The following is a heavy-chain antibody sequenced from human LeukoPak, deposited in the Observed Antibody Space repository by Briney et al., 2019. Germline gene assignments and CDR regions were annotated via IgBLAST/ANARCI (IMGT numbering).Heavy chain of an antibody. Sequence: LVRASYKASGHMYTGYLMHGGAQAPGHRLGWLRWINPNSGGTNYAQKFQGRGTMTRDTSISTAYMELSRLRSDDTAVYYCARDSPRAATIDYWGQGTLVTVSS. D-gene: IGHD1-26*01. CDR2: INPNSGGT. J-gene: IGHJ4*02. CDR1: GHMYTGYL. V-gene: IGHV1-2*02. CDR3: ARDSPRAATIDY.